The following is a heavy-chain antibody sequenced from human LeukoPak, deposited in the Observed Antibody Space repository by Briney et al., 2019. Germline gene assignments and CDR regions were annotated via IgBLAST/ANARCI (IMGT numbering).Heavy chain of an antibody. CDR3: TRGRAPTESDAFDI. CDR1: GFISSNHG. V-gene: IGHV3-30*03. CDR2: ISYDGSYK. Sequence: GGSLRLSCVASGFISSNHGMHWVRQAPGKGLEWVAVISYDGSYKYYADSVKGRFTISRDNSKNTVDLQMNRLRAEDTAVYYCTRGRAPTESDAFDIWGQGTMVTVSS. J-gene: IGHJ3*02.